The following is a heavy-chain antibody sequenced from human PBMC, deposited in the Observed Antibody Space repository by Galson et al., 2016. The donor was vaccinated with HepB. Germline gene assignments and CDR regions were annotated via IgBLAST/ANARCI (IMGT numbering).Heavy chain of an antibody. CDR1: GYAFASYN. CDR3: AYDYGDYNFDY. Sequence: SVKVSCKASGYAFASYNMHWVRQAPGQGLEWMGIINPSGGSTNYAQEFQARVTMTRDTSTSTVYMELSTLRSEDTAVYYCAYDYGDYNFDYWGQGTLVTVSS. V-gene: IGHV1-46*01. CDR2: INPSGGST. D-gene: IGHD4-17*01. J-gene: IGHJ4*02.